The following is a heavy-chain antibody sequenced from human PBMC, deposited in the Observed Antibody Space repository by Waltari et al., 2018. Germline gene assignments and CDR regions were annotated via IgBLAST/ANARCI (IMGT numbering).Heavy chain of an antibody. CDR2: ISYDLSNK. D-gene: IGHD5-12*01. CDR3: AACRDGYNYYAFDI. CDR1: GFDFSSYA. J-gene: IGHJ3*02. Sequence: QVQLVESGGGAVQPGRSLRLSCAASGFDFSSYAMHWVRQAPGKGVELVAVISYDLSNKYDADSVKGRFTISRDNSKNTLYLQMNSLRAEDTAVYYCAACRDGYNYYAFDIWGQGTMVTVSS. V-gene: IGHV3-30*01.